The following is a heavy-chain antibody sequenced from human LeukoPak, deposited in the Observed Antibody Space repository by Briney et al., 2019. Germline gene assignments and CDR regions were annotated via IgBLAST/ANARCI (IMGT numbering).Heavy chain of an antibody. V-gene: IGHV4-59*08. Sequence: GSLRLSCAASGFTFSNAWMSWIRQPPGKGLEWIGYIYYSGSTNYNPSLKSRVTMSVDTSKNQFSLKLSSVTAADTAVYYCARIDRAVAGTIDYWGQGTLVTVSS. J-gene: IGHJ4*02. CDR3: ARIDRAVAGTIDY. CDR1: GFTFSNAW. CDR2: IYYSGST. D-gene: IGHD6-19*01.